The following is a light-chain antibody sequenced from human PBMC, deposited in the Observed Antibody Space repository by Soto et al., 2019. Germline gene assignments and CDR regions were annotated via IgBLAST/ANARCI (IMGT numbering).Light chain of an antibody. J-gene: IGLJ2*01. CDR3: QTWGTGIRVV. Sequence: QSVLTQSPSASASLGASVKLTCTLSSDYSTYAVAWHQQQPEKGPRYLMGLNSDGIHSKGDGIPDRFSGSSSGAERYLTISSLQSEDEADYYCQTWGTGIRVVFGGGTKLTVL. CDR2: LNSDGIH. V-gene: IGLV4-69*01. CDR1: SDYSTYA.